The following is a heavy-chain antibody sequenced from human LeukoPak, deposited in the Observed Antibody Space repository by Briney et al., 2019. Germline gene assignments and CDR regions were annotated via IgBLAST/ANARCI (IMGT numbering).Heavy chain of an antibody. CDR3: AKGGGDYVSWFDP. CDR1: GFTFSSYG. J-gene: IGHJ5*02. CDR2: ISYDGSNK. Sequence: GGSLRLSCAASGFTFSSYGMLWVRQAPGKGLEWVAVISYDGSNKYYADSVKGRFTISRDNSKNTLYLQMNSLRAEDTAVYYCAKGGGDYVSWFDPWGQGTLVTVSS. D-gene: IGHD4-17*01. V-gene: IGHV3-30*18.